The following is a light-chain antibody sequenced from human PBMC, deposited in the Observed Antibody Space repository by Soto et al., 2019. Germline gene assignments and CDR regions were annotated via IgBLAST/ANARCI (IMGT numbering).Light chain of an antibody. Sequence: EIVWTQSPATLSLSPGERATLSCRASQSVRSYLAWYQQKIGQAPRLLIYDASNRATGIPARFSGSGSGTDFTLTISSLEPEYFAVYYCQQRSNWPLTFGGGTKVEIK. J-gene: IGKJ4*01. V-gene: IGKV3-11*01. CDR3: QQRSNWPLT. CDR2: DAS. CDR1: QSVRSY.